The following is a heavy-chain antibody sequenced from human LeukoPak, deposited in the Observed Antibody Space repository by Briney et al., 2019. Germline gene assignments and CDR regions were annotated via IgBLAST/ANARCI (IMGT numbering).Heavy chain of an antibody. CDR1: GYTFTSYY. V-gene: IGHV1-46*01. D-gene: IGHD3-10*01. CDR3: ARDLALLWFGELFKDLPEGFDY. J-gene: IGHJ4*02. Sequence: ASVKVSCKASGYTFTSYYMHWVRQAPGQGLEWMGIINPSGGSTSYAQKFQGRVTMTRDMSTSTVYMELSSLRSEDTAVYYCARDLALLWFGELFKDLPEGFDYWGQGTLVTVSS. CDR2: INPSGGST.